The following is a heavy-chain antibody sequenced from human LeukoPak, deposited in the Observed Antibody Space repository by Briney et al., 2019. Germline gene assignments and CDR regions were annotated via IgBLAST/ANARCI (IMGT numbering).Heavy chain of an antibody. CDR3: ARDQGDYGDYCWFDP. CDR1: GYTFTGYY. D-gene: IGHD4-17*01. J-gene: IGHJ5*02. V-gene: IGHV1-2*02. CDR2: INPNRGGT. Sequence: ASVKVSCKASGYTFTGYYMHWVRQAPGQGLEWMGWINPNRGGTNYAQKFQGRVTMTRDTSISTAYMELSRLRSDDTAVYYCARDQGDYGDYCWFDPWGQGTLVTVSS.